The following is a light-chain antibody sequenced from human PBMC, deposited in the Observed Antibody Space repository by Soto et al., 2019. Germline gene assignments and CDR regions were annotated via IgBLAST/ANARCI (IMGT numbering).Light chain of an antibody. CDR3: SSYAGRSMYV. CDR2: GVT. Sequence: QSALTQPPSASGSPGQSVTFYCTGTSSDVGTYDYVSWYQQYPGKAPKLLIYGVTRRPSGVPDRLSGSKSGNTAALTVSGLQAEDEAYYYGSSYAGRSMYVFGTGTKVTVL. V-gene: IGLV2-8*01. CDR1: SSDVGTYDY. J-gene: IGLJ1*01.